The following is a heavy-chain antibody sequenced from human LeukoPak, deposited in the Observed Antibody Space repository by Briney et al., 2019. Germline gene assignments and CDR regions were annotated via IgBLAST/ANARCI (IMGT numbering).Heavy chain of an antibody. CDR1: GGSISSSSYY. Sequence: SETLSLTCTVSGGSISSSSYYWGWIRQPPGKGLEWIGSIYYSGSTYYNPSLKSRVTISVDTSKNQFSLKLSSVTAADTAVYYCARGSYCSGGSRYIKYYYYYYMDVWGKGTTVTISS. V-gene: IGHV4-39*07. J-gene: IGHJ6*03. CDR3: ARGSYCSGGSRYIKYYYYYYMDV. CDR2: IYYSGST. D-gene: IGHD2-15*01.